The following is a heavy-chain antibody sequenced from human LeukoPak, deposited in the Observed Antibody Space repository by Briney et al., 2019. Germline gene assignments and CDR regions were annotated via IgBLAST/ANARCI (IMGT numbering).Heavy chain of an antibody. CDR3: ATVLLGYCSGGSCYWFDP. CDR1: GYTLTELP. V-gene: IGHV1-24*01. CDR2: FDPEDGET. Sequence: GASVKVSCKVSGYTLTELPMHWVRQAPGKGLEWMGGFDPEDGETIYAQKFQGRVTMTEDTSTDTAYMELSSLRSEDTAVYYCATVLLGYCSGGSCYWFDPWGQGTLVTVSS. D-gene: IGHD2-15*01. J-gene: IGHJ5*02.